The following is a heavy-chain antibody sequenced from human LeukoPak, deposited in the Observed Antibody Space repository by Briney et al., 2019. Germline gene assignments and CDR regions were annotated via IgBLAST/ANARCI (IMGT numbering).Heavy chain of an antibody. CDR2: INPNSGGT. V-gene: IGHV1-2*02. CDR1: GYTFTGYY. J-gene: IGHJ6*03. CDR3: ARQHSSSWYFHYYYYMDV. Sequence: ASVKVSCKASGYTFTGYYMHWVRQAPGQGLEWMGWINPNSGGTNYAQKFQGRVTMTRDTPISTAYMELSRLRSDDTAVYYCARQHSSSWYFHYYYYMDVWGKGTTVTVSS. D-gene: IGHD6-13*01.